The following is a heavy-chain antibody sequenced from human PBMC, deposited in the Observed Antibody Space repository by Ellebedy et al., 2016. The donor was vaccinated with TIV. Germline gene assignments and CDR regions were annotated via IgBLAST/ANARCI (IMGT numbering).Heavy chain of an antibody. CDR2: INHSGST. J-gene: IGHJ5*02. Sequence: SETLSLXXAVYGGSFSGYYWSWIRQPPGKGLEWIGEINHSGSTNYNPSLKSRVTISVDTSKNQFSLKLSSVTAADTAVYYCARGFQKGLWFGELLVSWFDPWGQGTLVTVSS. CDR3: ARGFQKGLWFGELLVSWFDP. CDR1: GGSFSGYY. D-gene: IGHD3-10*01. V-gene: IGHV4-34*01.